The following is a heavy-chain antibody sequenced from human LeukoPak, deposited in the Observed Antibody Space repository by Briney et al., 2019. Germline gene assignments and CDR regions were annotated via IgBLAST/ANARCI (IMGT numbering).Heavy chain of an antibody. V-gene: IGHV3-74*01. Sequence: GGSLGLSCAASGFTFSTYWMHWVRQAPGKGLVWVSRISTDGSNTIYADSVKGRFTISRDNAKNTLYLQMNSLRAEDTAVYYCARGSPYGCSGFWDYWGQGTLVTVSS. CDR1: GFTFSTYW. J-gene: IGHJ4*02. D-gene: IGHD3-22*01. CDR2: ISTDGSNT. CDR3: ARGSPYGCSGFWDY.